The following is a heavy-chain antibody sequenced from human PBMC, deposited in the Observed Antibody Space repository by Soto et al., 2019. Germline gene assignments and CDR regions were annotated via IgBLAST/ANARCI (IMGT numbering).Heavy chain of an antibody. V-gene: IGHV3-30*03. CDR2: ISYDGSDK. J-gene: IGHJ4*02. D-gene: IGHD3-3*01. CDR3: ATMERLFDY. Sequence: GGSLRLSCAASGFTFSYYGMHWVRQAPGTGLEWVAVISYDGSDKYYADSVKGRFTISRDNSKNRLYLQMNSLRAEDTAVYYCATMERLFDYWGQGTQVTVSS. CDR1: GFTFSYYG.